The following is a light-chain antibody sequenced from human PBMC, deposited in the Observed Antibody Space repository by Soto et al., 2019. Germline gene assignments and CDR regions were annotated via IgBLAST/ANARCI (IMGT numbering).Light chain of an antibody. Sequence: DIQMTQSPSSVSASGVDIVTITFLASQGISSWLAWYQQKPVKAPKLLIYAASSLQSGVPSRFSGSGPGTDFALTFSSLQPEDFATYYCLLDFSYFWAFGQGTKVDIK. V-gene: IGKV1-12*01. CDR3: LLDFSYFWA. CDR2: AAS. CDR1: QGISSW. J-gene: IGKJ1*01.